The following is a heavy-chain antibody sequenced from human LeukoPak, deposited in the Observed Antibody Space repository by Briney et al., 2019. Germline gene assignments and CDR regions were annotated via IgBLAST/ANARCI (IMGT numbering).Heavy chain of an antibody. CDR1: GYSISSGNYY. V-gene: IGHV4-61*02. CDR2: IYTSGST. Sequence: SETLSLTCTVSGYSISSGNYYWSWIRQPAGKGLEWIGRIYTSGSTTYNPSLKSRVTISADTSKNRVSLKMSSVTAADTAMYYCARESDLSNYDRTDYWGQGTLVTVSS. CDR3: ARESDLSNYDRTDY. J-gene: IGHJ4*02. D-gene: IGHD4/OR15-4a*01.